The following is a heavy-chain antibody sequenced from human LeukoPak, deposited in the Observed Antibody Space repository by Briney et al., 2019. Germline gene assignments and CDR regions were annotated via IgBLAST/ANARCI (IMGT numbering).Heavy chain of an antibody. CDR1: GYSFTSYW. Sequence: GESLKISCKGSGYSFTSYWIGWVRQMPGKGLEWMGITYPGDSDTRYSPSFQGQVTISADKSISTAYLQRSSLKASDTAMYYCARQPAAISQNWFDPWGQGTLVTVSS. D-gene: IGHD2-2*01. V-gene: IGHV5-51*01. CDR2: TYPGDSDT. J-gene: IGHJ5*02. CDR3: ARQPAAISQNWFDP.